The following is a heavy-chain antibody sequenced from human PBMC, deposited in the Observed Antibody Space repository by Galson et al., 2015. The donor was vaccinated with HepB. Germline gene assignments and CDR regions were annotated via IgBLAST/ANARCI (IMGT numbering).Heavy chain of an antibody. D-gene: IGHD2-2*01. J-gene: IGHJ4*02. V-gene: IGHV1-46*01. Sequence: SVKVSCKASGYTFTTYYMFWVRQAPGQGLEWMGMINPSGGSTSYSQKFQGTVTMTRDTSMSTVYLELSSLRSEDTAVYYCARYSSTMAFDYWGQGTLVTVSS. CDR3: ARYSSTMAFDY. CDR1: GYTFTTYY. CDR2: INPSGGST.